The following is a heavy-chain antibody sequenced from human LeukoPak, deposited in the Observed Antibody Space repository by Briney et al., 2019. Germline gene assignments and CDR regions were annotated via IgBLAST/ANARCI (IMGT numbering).Heavy chain of an antibody. CDR1: GDSVSSDSAA. D-gene: IGHD2-15*01. J-gene: IGHJ6*03. Sequence: SQTLSLTCAISGDSVSSDSAAWLWIRQSPSRGLEWLGRTYYRSKWFNDYAVSVKSRVTINPDTSKNQFSLQLNSVTPEDTAVYYCARADRNYYYMDVWGKGTTVTVS. CDR3: ARADRNYYYMDV. CDR2: TYYRSKWFN. V-gene: IGHV6-1*01.